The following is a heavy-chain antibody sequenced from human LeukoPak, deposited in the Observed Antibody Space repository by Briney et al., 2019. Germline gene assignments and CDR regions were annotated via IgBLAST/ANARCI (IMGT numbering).Heavy chain of an antibody. Sequence: GESLKISCKGSGYTFTTYWIGWVRQMPGKGLEWMGVIYPGDSDTRYSPSFQGQVTISADKSITTAYLQWSSLKASDTAMYYCASQGYDSDAFDIWGQGTMVTVSS. V-gene: IGHV5-51*01. D-gene: IGHD3-22*01. CDR2: IYPGDSDT. J-gene: IGHJ3*02. CDR1: GYTFTTYW. CDR3: ASQGYDSDAFDI.